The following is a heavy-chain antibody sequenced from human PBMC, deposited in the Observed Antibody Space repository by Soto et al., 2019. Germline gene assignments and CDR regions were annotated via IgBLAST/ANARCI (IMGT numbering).Heavy chain of an antibody. CDR1: GFTFSSYA. CDR2: IRGSDNST. CDR3: APMGV. Sequence: GGYLRLSCSASGFTFSSYAMHWVRQAPGKGLEWVSAIRGSDNSTYYADSVKGRFTISRDNSKNTLYLQMSGLRADDTAVYYCAPMGVWGQGTTVTVSS. V-gene: IGHV3-23*01. J-gene: IGHJ6*02.